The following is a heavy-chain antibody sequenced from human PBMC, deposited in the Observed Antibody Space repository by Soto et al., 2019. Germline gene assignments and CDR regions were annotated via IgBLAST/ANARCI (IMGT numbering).Heavy chain of an antibody. CDR2: INHSGST. J-gene: IGHJ4*02. V-gene: IGHV4-34*01. Sequence: SETLSLTCAVYGGSFSGYYWSWIRQPPGKGLEWIGEINHSGSTNYNPSLKSRVTISVDTSKNQFSLKLSSVTAADTAVYYCARGLDIIGPLFPPTHHMVRGAAQGGYYFDYWGQGTLVTVSS. CDR1: GGSFSGYY. CDR3: ARGLDIIGPLFPPTHHMVRGAAQGGYYFDY. D-gene: IGHD3-10*01.